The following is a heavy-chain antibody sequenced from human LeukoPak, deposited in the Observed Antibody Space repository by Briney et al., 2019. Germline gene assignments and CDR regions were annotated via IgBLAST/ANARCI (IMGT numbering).Heavy chain of an antibody. J-gene: IGHJ6*03. CDR1: GFTLSSYA. CDR3: ARGQKSVGRVLAGTTIYNYYYYMDV. CDR2: ISDTGNT. V-gene: IGHV3-23*01. D-gene: IGHD6-19*01. Sequence: GGSLRLSCAASGFTLSSYAMSWVRQAPGKGLEWVSAISDTGNTYHADSVKGRFTISRDNAKNSLYLQVNSLRAEDTAVYYCARGQKSVGRVLAGTTIYNYYYYMDVWGKGTTVTVSS.